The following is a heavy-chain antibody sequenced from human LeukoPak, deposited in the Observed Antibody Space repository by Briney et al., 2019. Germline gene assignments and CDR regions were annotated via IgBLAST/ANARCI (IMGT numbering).Heavy chain of an antibody. J-gene: IGHJ3*02. CDR1: GFSFSSYT. D-gene: IGHD6-13*01. Sequence: GGSLRLSCAASGFSFSSYTINWVRLAPGRGLEWVSSIIGTSEMHYADSVKGRFTVSRDNDKNSLFLQLYSLSDEDTAVYYCTRAIIVALGTGPFDIWGQGTVVTVSS. CDR2: IIGTSEM. CDR3: TRAIIVALGTGPFDI. V-gene: IGHV3-21*06.